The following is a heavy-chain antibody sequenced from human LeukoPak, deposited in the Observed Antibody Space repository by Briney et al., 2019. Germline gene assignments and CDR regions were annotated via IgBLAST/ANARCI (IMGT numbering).Heavy chain of an antibody. CDR3: ARLYYYDSSGYYPFDY. J-gene: IGHJ4*02. CDR1: GYSFTSYW. CDR2: IYPGDSDT. D-gene: IGHD3-22*01. Sequence: GESLKISCKGSGYSFTSYWIGWVRQMPGKGLEWMGIIYPGDSDTRYSPSFQGQVTISADKSISTAYLQWSSLKASDTAMYYCARLYYYDSSGYYPFDYWGQGTLVTVSS. V-gene: IGHV5-51*01.